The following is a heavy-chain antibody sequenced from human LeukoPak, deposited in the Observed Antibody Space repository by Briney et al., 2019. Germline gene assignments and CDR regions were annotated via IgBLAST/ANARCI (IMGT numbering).Heavy chain of an antibody. D-gene: IGHD3-22*01. Sequence: GRSLRLSCAASGFTFSSYGMHWVRQAPGKGLEWVAVISYDGSNKYYADSVKGRFTISRDNSKNTLYLQMNSLRAEDTAVYYCAKGVPGSSYLIDYWGQGTLVTVSS. CDR3: AKGVPGSSYLIDY. CDR2: ISYDGSNK. CDR1: GFTFSSYG. V-gene: IGHV3-30*18. J-gene: IGHJ4*02.